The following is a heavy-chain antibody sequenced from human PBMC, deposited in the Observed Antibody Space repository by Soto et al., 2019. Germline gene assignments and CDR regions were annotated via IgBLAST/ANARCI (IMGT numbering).Heavy chain of an antibody. CDR3: ERIPYLAPGWFDP. V-gene: IGHV1-18*01. Sequence: QVQLVQSGAEVKKPGASVKVSCKASGYTFTSYGISWVRQAPGQGLEWMGWISAYNGNTNYARKLQGRVTMTTDTSTSTAYKELRSLKSDDTTVDYWERIPYLAPGWFDPWGQGTMVTVSS. CDR1: GYTFTSYG. CDR2: ISAYNGNT. J-gene: IGHJ5*02.